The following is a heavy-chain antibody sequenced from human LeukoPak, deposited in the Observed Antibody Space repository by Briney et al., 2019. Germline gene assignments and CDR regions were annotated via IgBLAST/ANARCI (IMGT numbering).Heavy chain of an antibody. CDR1: GGSISSGDYY. CDR3: ARRPRNSGSDDGPSGLDY. D-gene: IGHD1-26*01. CDR2: IYYSGST. V-gene: IGHV4-30-4*08. J-gene: IGHJ4*02. Sequence: SPSETLSLTCTVSGGSISSGDYYWSWIRQPPGKGLEWIGYIYYSGSTYYNPSLKSRVTISVDTSKNQFSLKLSSVTAADTAVYYCARRPRNSGSDDGPSGLDYWGQGTQVTVSS.